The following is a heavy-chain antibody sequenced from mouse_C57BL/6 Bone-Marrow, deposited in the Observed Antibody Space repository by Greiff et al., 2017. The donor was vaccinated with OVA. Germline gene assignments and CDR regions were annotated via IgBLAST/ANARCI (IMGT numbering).Heavy chain of an antibody. CDR1: GYAFSSSW. V-gene: IGHV1-82*01. D-gene: IGHD3-3*01. CDR2: IYPGDGDT. Sequence: VQLQQSGPELVKPGASVKISCKASGYAFSSSWMNWVKQRPGKGLEWIGRIYPGDGDTNYNGKFKGKATLTADKSSSTAYMQLSSLTSEDSAVYFCARFRTIRDYWGQGTTLTVSS. CDR3: ARFRTIRDY. J-gene: IGHJ2*01.